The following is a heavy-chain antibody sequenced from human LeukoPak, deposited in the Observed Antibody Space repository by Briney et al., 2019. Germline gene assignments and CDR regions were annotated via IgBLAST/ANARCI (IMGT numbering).Heavy chain of an antibody. V-gene: IGHV4-34*01. CDR2: INYSGST. J-gene: IGHJ4*02. CDR3: ARVPSIAAAGTSLDY. Sequence: SETLSLTCAVYGGSFSGYYWSWIRQPPGKGLEWIGEINYSGSTNYNPSLKSRVTISVDTSKIQFSLKLSSVTAADTAVYYCARVPSIAAAGTSLDYWGQGTLVTVSS. CDR1: GGSFSGYY. D-gene: IGHD6-13*01.